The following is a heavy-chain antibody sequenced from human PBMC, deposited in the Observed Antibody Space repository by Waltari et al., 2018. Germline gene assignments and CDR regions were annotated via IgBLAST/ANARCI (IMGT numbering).Heavy chain of an antibody. CDR2: ISGSRGDT. CDR1: GFTFNSYA. V-gene: IGHV3-23*01. Sequence: EVQLLESGGGLVQPGGSLRLSCAASGFTFNSYAMHWVRQAPGKGLEWVSAISGSRGDTYYADSVKGRFTITRDNSKNTVYLQMNSLRADDTAVYYCAKPLDYGDYVGWFDAWGQGTLVTVSS. CDR3: AKPLDYGDYVGWFDA. D-gene: IGHD4-17*01. J-gene: IGHJ5*02.